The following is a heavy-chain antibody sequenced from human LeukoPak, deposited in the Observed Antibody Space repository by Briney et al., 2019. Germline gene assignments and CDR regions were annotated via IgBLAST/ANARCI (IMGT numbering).Heavy chain of an antibody. CDR2: INPNSGGT. D-gene: IGHD5-24*01. CDR1: GYTFTGYY. J-gene: IGHJ4*02. Sequence: GASVKVSCKASGYTFTGYYIHWVRQAPGQGLEWMGWINPNSGGTNYAQKFQGRVTMTRDTSISTAYMELSRLRSDDTAVYYCARVSLLSRRDGYNLPGYWGQGTLVTVSS. V-gene: IGHV1-2*02. CDR3: ARVSLLSRRDGYNLPGY.